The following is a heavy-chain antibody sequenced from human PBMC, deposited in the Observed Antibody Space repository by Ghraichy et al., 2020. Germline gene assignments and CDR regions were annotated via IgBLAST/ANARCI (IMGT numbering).Heavy chain of an antibody. J-gene: IGHJ6*02. CDR2: TYYRSKWYN. D-gene: IGHD3-10*01. CDR1: GDSVSSNSAA. CDR3: AREADYYGSGSYYNADYYYYGMDV. V-gene: IGHV6-1*01. Sequence: SQTLSLTCAISGDSVSSNSAAWNWIRQSPSRGLEWLGRTYYRSKWYNDYAVSVKSRITINPDTSKNQFSLQLNSVTPEDTAVYYCAREADYYGSGSYYNADYYYYGMDVWGQGTTVTVSS.